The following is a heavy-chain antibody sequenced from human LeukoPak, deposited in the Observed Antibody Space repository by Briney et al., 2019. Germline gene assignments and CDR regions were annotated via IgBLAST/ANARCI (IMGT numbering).Heavy chain of an antibody. CDR3: ARGGCSGGSCYFDY. J-gene: IGHJ4*02. D-gene: IGHD2-15*01. Sequence: GGSLRLSCAASGFTFSSYAMHWVRQAPGKGLEWVAVISYDGSNKYYADSVKGRFTISRDNSKNTLYLQMNSLRAEDTAAYYCARGGCSGGSCYFDYWGQGTLVTVSS. CDR2: ISYDGSNK. V-gene: IGHV3-30*04. CDR1: GFTFSSYA.